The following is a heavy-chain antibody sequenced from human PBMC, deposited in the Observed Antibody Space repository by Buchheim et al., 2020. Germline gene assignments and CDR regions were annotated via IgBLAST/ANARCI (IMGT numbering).Heavy chain of an antibody. CDR1: GFTFSSYW. D-gene: IGHD3-10*01. J-gene: IGHJ3*02. Sequence: EVQLVESGGGLVQPGGSLRLSCAASGFTFSSYWMSWVRQAPGKGLEWVANIKQDGSEKYYVDSVKGRFTISRDNAKNSLYPQMNSLRAEDTAVYYCARAPRLLWFGEPMGDAFDIWGQGT. CDR3: ARAPRLLWFGEPMGDAFDI. V-gene: IGHV3-7*01. CDR2: IKQDGSEK.